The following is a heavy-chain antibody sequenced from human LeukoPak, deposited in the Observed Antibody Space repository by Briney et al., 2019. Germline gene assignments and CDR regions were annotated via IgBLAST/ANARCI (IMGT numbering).Heavy chain of an antibody. CDR3: ARRAGGSSSWFTTYYFDY. CDR1: GFTFSSHW. V-gene: IGHV4-39*01. J-gene: IGHJ4*02. CDR2: IYYSGST. Sequence: GSLRLSCAASGFTFSSHWMTWIRQPPGKGLEWIGSIYYSGSTYYNPSLKSRVTISVDTSKNQFSLKLSSVTAADTAVYYCARRAGGSSSWFTTYYFDYWGQGTLVTVSS. D-gene: IGHD6-13*01.